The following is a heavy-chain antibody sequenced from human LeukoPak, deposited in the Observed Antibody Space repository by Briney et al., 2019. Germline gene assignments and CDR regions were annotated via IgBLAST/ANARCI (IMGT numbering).Heavy chain of an antibody. CDR3: ARSGSYSWAFDI. V-gene: IGHV4-61*02. CDR2: IYKSGST. CDR1: GGSISSGSYS. D-gene: IGHD1-26*01. Sequence: PSETLSLTCTVSGGSISSGSYSWSWIRQPAGKGLEWIGRIYKSGSTNYNPSVKSRVTISVDTSKNQFSLKLSSVAAADTAVYYCARSGSYSWAFDIWGQGTMVTVSS. J-gene: IGHJ3*02.